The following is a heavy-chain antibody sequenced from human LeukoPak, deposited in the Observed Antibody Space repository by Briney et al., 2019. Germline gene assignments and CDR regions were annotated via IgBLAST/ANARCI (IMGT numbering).Heavy chain of an antibody. CDR3: ARHGYDISTGHNWFDP. CDR1: GGTFSSYA. D-gene: IGHD3-9*01. Sequence: SVKVSCKASGGTFSSYAISWVRQAPGQGLEWMGRIIPILGIANYAQKFQGRVTITADKSTSTAYMELSSLRSEDTAVYYCARHGYDISTGHNWFDPWGQGTLVTVSS. V-gene: IGHV1-69*04. J-gene: IGHJ5*02. CDR2: IIPILGIA.